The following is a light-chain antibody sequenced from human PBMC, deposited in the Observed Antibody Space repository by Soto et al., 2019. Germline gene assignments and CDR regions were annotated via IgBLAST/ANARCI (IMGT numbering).Light chain of an antibody. CDR1: RPNIGSNY. CDR3: AAWDESLTGPV. J-gene: IGLJ3*02. Sequence: QLVLTQPPSASGTPGQRVTISCSGSRPNIGSNYVYWYQQLPGTAPKVLIYRNDQRPSGVPDRFSGSKSGTSASLAISGLRSDDEADYYCAAWDESLTGPVFGGGTKLTVL. V-gene: IGLV1-47*01. CDR2: RND.